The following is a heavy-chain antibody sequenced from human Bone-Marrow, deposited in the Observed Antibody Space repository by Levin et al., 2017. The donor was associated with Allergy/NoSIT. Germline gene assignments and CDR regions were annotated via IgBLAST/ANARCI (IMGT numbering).Heavy chain of an antibody. J-gene: IGHJ3*02. Sequence: PSETLSLTCAVYGGSFSGYYWSWIRQPPGKGLEWIGEINHSGSTNYNPSLKSRVTISVDTSKNQFSLKLSSVTAADTAVYYCARGRHKLRSWFGPNDAFDIWGQGTMVTVSS. CDR3: ARGRHKLRSWFGPNDAFDI. V-gene: IGHV4-34*01. D-gene: IGHD3-10*01. CDR2: INHSGST. CDR1: GGSFSGYY.